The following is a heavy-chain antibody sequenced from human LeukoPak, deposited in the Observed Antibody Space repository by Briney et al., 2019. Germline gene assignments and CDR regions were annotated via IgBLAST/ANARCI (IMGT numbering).Heavy chain of an antibody. CDR2: IYTSGST. CDR3: ARVASPSSYWYFDL. Sequence: SETLSLTCTVSGGSISSYYWSWIRQPAGKGLEWIGRIYTSGSTNYNPSLKSRVTMSVDTSKNQFSLKLSSVTAADTAVYYCARVASPSSYWYFDLWGRASLVTDSS. V-gene: IGHV4-4*07. J-gene: IGHJ2*01. D-gene: IGHD2-2*01. CDR1: GGSISSYY.